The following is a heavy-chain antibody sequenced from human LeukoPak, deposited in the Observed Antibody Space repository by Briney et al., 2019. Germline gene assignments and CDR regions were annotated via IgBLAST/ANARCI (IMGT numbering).Heavy chain of an antibody. D-gene: IGHD2-15*01. CDR2: IRSKTNNYAT. CDR1: GFTFSGSA. V-gene: IGHV3-73*01. Sequence: PGGSLRLSCAASGFTFSGSALHWVRQASGKGLEWIGRIRSKTNNYATTYAASVTGRFTISRDDAENTAYLQMNSLKTEDTAVYYCARDLGYCSGGSCYSWFDPWGQGTLVTVSS. J-gene: IGHJ5*02. CDR3: ARDLGYCSGGSCYSWFDP.